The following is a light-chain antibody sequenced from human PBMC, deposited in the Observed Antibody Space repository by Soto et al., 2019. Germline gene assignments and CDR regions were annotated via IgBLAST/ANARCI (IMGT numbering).Light chain of an antibody. Sequence: DIQMTQSPSTLSASVGDRVTITCRASQSISSWLAWYHQKPGKAPKLLIYKASTLESGVPSRFSGSGSGTEFTLTINSLQPDDFATYYCQQYDKYSTFGHGTKVDIK. CDR2: KAS. V-gene: IGKV1-5*03. CDR3: QQYDKYST. CDR1: QSISSW. J-gene: IGKJ1*01.